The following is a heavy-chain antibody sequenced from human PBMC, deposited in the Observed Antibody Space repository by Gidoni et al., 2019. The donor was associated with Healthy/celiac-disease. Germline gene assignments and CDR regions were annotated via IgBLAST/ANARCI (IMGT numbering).Heavy chain of an antibody. CDR3: ARAILGYCSSTSCYDYAFDI. CDR2: IYYSGST. D-gene: IGHD2-2*01. V-gene: IGHV4-59*01. CDR1: GGSISSYY. Sequence: ETLSLTCTVSGGSISSYYWSWIRQPPGKGLEWIGYIYYSGSTNYNPSLKSRVTISVDTSKNQFSLKLSSVTAADTAVYYCARAILGYCSSTSCYDYAFDIWGQGTMVTVSS. J-gene: IGHJ3*02.